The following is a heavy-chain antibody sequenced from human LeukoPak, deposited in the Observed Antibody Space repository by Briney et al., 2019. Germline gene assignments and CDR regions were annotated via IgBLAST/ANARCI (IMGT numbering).Heavy chain of an antibody. V-gene: IGHV1-2*02. CDR2: INPNTGVT. CDR1: GYIFTGYY. D-gene: IGHD3-10*01. J-gene: IGHJ4*02. CDR3: ARGVVGGSGSYYSDY. Sequence: ASVTVSCKASGYIFTGYYIHWMRQAPGQRHEWVGWINPNTGVTNYAQKFQGRVTMTRNTSISTVYMELNRLSSDDTAVYYCARGVVGGSGSYYSDYWGQGTLVTVSS.